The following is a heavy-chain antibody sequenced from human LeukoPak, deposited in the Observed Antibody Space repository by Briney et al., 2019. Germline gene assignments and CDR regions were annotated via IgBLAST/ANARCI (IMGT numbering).Heavy chain of an antibody. CDR3: ARDYYGSVDY. CDR1: GFTFSHYW. J-gene: IGHJ4*02. Sequence: GGSLRLSCAASGFTFSHYWMHWVRQAPGKGLVWVSRINSDGSYATYADSVKGRFTISRDNAKNTLYLQMNGLRAEDTAVYYCARDYYGSVDYWGQGTLVPVSS. D-gene: IGHD3-10*01. CDR2: INSDGSYA. V-gene: IGHV3-74*01.